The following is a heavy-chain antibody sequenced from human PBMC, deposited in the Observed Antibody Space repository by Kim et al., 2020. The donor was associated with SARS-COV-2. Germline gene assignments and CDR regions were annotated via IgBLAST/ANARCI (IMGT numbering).Heavy chain of an antibody. CDR3: ARGTTLAAAGREGPVGFDP. V-gene: IGHV4-59*01. J-gene: IGHJ5*02. CDR2: IYYSGST. Sequence: SETLSLTCTVSGGSISSYYWSWIRQPPGKGLEWIGYIYYSGSTNYNPSLKSRVTISVDTSKNQFSLKLSSVTAADTAVYYCARGTTLAAAGREGPVGFDPWGQGTLVTASS. D-gene: IGHD6-13*01. CDR1: GGSISSYY.